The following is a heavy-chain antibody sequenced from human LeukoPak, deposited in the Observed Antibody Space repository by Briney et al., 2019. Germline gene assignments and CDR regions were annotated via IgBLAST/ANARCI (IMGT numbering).Heavy chain of an antibody. CDR3: ARSAPSFGEAIDY. V-gene: IGHV4-38-2*02. J-gene: IGHJ4*02. Sequence: SETLSLTCTVSGYSIGSGYYWGWIRQPPGKGLEWIGSMYHSGNTFYNPSLKSRVTISVDTSKNRFSLNLASVTAADTAVYYCARSAPSFGEAIDYWGQGTLVTVSS. D-gene: IGHD3-10*01. CDR2: MYHSGNT. CDR1: GYSIGSGYY.